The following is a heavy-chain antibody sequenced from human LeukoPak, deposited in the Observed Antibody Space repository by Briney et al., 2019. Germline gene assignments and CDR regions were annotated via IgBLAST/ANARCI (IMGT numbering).Heavy chain of an antibody. J-gene: IGHJ4*02. D-gene: IGHD6-19*01. CDR2: IYYSGST. CDR1: GGSISSYY. V-gene: IGHV4-59*08. Sequence: KPSETLSLTCTVSGGSISSYYWSWIRQPPGKGLEWIGYIYYSGSTNYNPSLKSRVTISVDTSKNQFSLKLSSVTAADTAVYYCARLDSSGWYYFDYWGQGTLVTVSS. CDR3: ARLDSSGWYYFDY.